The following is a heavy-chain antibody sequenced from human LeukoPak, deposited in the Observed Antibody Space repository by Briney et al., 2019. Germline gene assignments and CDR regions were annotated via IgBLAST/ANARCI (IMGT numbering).Heavy chain of an antibody. V-gene: IGHV4-61*08. Sequence: KSSETLSLTCTVSGGSISSGDYYWSWIRQPPGKGLEWIGYIYYSGSTNYNPSLKSRVTISVDTSKNQFSLKLSSVTAADTAVYYCARGYYDILTGPLNWFDPWGQGTLVTVSS. J-gene: IGHJ5*02. CDR3: ARGYYDILTGPLNWFDP. CDR2: IYYSGST. CDR1: GGSISSGDYY. D-gene: IGHD3-9*01.